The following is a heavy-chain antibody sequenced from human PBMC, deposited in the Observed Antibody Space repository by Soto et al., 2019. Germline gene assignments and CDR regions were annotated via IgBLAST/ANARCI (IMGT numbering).Heavy chain of an antibody. V-gene: IGHV6-1*01. Sequence: TLIGAVSGGGGACISVVWDWLRQSPSRGLEWLGRTYYRSKWYNDYAVSVKSRITINPDTSKNQFSLQLNSVTPEDTAVYYCARDSLGFAYYYDSSGTDYFDFWGQGTLVTVSS. J-gene: IGHJ4*02. D-gene: IGHD3-22*01. CDR1: GGGGACISVV. CDR3: ARDSLGFAYYYDSSGTDYFDF. CDR2: TYYRSKWYN.